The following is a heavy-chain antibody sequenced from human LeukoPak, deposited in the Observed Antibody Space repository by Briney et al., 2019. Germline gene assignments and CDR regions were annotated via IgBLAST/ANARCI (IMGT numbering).Heavy chain of an antibody. V-gene: IGHV4-39*01. J-gene: IGHJ4*02. CDR1: GGSISSSSYY. D-gene: IGHD6-19*01. CDR3: ARRGYSSGWYYFDY. CDR2: MYYSGRA. Sequence: SETLSLTCTVSGGSISSSSYYWGWIRQPPGKGLEWIGSMYYSGRAYYNPSLKSRVTISVDTSKNQFSLKLSSVTAADTAVYYCARRGYSSGWYYFDYWGQGTLVTVSS.